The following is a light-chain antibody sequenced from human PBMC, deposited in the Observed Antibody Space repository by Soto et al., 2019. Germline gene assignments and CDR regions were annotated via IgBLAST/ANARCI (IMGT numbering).Light chain of an antibody. CDR3: QQYDNLPLT. CDR2: DAS. Sequence: ESQMTQSPSSLSASVGDRVNITCQASQDIDTYLVWYQQKAGKVPKVLIFDASSLITGVPSRFSGTGSGTDFTFTISGLQPDDVATYYCQQYDNLPLTFGGGTKLE. CDR1: QDIDTY. V-gene: IGKV1-33*01. J-gene: IGKJ4*01.